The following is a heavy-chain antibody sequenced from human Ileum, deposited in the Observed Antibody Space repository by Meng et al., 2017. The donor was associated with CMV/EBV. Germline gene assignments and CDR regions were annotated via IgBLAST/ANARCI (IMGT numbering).Heavy chain of an antibody. Sequence: QGELVEAGGGVVQPGGSLRLSCAASGFTFRSYGMHWVRQAPGKGLEWVAFVRYDGINKYYADSLKGRFVISRDDSKNTVYLQLNNLRAEDTAVYYCAKDVAVAGHFDYWGQGTLVTVSS. J-gene: IGHJ4*02. V-gene: IGHV3-30*02. CDR1: GFTFRSYG. CDR3: AKDVAVAGHFDY. CDR2: VRYDGINK. D-gene: IGHD6-19*01.